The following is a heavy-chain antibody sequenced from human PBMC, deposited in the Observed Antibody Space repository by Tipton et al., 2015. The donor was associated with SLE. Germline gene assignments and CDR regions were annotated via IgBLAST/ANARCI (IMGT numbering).Heavy chain of an antibody. CDR3: AGGGSSWYNDDYYYYYGMDV. CDR2: INHSGST. CDR1: GGSFSGYY. Sequence: TLSLTCAVYGGSFSGYYWSWIRQHPGKGLEWIGEINHSGSTNYNPSLKSRVTISVDTSKNQFSLKLSSVTAADTAVYYCAGGGSSWYNDDYYYYYGMDVWGKGTTVTGSS. J-gene: IGHJ6*04. D-gene: IGHD6-13*01. V-gene: IGHV4-34*01.